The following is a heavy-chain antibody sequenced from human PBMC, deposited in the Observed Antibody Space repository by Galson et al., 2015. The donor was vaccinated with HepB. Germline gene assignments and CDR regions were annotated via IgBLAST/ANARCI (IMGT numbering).Heavy chain of an antibody. D-gene: IGHD3-22*01. V-gene: IGHV1-2*02. CDR3: ARGYIDSSGYYENDAFDI. Sequence: SVKVSCKASGYTFTDYYLHWVRQAPGQGLEWMGWIGPNSGGTSYAQKFQGRVTMTRNTSISTAYMELSSLRSEDTAVYYCARGYIDSSGYYENDAFDIWGQGTMVTVSS. J-gene: IGHJ3*02. CDR2: IGPNSGGT. CDR1: GYTFTDYY.